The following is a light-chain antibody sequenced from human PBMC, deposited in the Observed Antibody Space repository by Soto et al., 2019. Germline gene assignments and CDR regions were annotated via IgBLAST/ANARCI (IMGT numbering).Light chain of an antibody. CDR2: GAS. CDR3: QQYGSSPPFT. CDR1: QTFSNTY. Sequence: EIVLTQSPGTLSLSPGESATLSCRASQTFSNTYLAWYQQKPGQAPRLLIYGASSRAPGIPDRVNGSGSGTDCTLTINRVEPEDFAVYYCQQYGSSPPFTFGQGTKLEIK. J-gene: IGKJ2*01. V-gene: IGKV3-20*01.